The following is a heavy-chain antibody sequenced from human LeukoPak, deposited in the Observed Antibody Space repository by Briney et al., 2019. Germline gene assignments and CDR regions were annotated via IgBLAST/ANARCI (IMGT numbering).Heavy chain of an antibody. CDR1: GFTFSGYE. J-gene: IGHJ6*03. CDR2: ISNSGGTT. D-gene: IGHD2-15*01. Sequence: QSGGSLRLSCAGSGFTFSGYEMNWIRQAPGKGLEWIAYISNSGGTTYYADSVKGRFTISRDNAKNSLFLQMNSLRAEDTAVYYCARVLRYCSGGNCYSGGLGYMDVWGKGTTVTISS. V-gene: IGHV3-48*03. CDR3: ARVLRYCSGGNCYSGGLGYMDV.